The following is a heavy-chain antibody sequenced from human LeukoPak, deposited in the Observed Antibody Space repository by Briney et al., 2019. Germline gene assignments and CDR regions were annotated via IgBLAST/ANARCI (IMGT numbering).Heavy chain of an antibody. V-gene: IGHV4-61*02. CDR1: GGSISSGSYY. CDR3: ARVALDYYDSSLVGFDP. J-gene: IGHJ5*02. CDR2: IYTSGST. D-gene: IGHD3-22*01. Sequence: PSQTLSLTCTVSGGSISSGSYYWSWIRQPAGKGLEWIGRIYTSGSTNYNPSLKSRVTISVDTSKNQFSLKLSSVTAADTAVYYCARVALDYYDSSLVGFDPWGQGTLVTVSS.